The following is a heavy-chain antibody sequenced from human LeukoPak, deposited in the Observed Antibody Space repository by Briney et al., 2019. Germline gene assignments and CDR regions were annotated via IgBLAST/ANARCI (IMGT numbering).Heavy chain of an antibody. V-gene: IGHV3-30*04. CDR3: AHTSGMITSFNDY. D-gene: IGHD3-16*01. CDR1: GFTLSNYA. CDR2: ISKEDTDK. J-gene: IGHJ4*02. Sequence: RPGGSLRLSCVASGFTLSNYAMHWVRQAPGKGLEWVAVISKEDTDKFYADSVKGRFTLSRDKSKNTLYLHMNSLRAEDTAVYYCAHTSGMITSFNDYWGQGTLVTVSS.